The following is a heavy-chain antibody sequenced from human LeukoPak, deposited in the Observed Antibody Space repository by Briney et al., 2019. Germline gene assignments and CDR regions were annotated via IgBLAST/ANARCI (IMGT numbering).Heavy chain of an antibody. CDR2: IRYDGSNK. D-gene: IGHD3-10*01. Sequence: PGRSLRLSCEASGFTFSSYAMHWVRQAPGKGLEWVAFIRYDGSNKYYADSVKGRFTISRDNSKNTLYLQMNSLRAEDTAVYYCAKDLRVRGVRHYYFDYWGQGTLVTVSS. CDR3: AKDLRVRGVRHYYFDY. V-gene: IGHV3-30*02. CDR1: GFTFSSYA. J-gene: IGHJ4*02.